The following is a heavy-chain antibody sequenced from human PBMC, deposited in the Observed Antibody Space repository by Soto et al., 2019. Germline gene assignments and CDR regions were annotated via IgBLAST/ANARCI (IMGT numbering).Heavy chain of an antibody. Sequence: QVQLMQSGAEVKKPGSSVKVSCKSSGGTFSNYGFSWVRQAPGQGLECMGVIVPIFGAEHTQKFQGRVTITADESTNTVFMELRGLRSEDTAVYYCARGGSDYEGSGYYQGHVWGQGTTVTVSS. D-gene: IGHD3-22*01. CDR1: GGTFSNYG. J-gene: IGHJ6*02. V-gene: IGHV1-69*12. CDR3: ARGGSDYEGSGYYQGHV. CDR2: IVPIFGA.